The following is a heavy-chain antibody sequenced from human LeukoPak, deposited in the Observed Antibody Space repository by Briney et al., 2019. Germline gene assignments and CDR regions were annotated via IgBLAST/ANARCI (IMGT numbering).Heavy chain of an antibody. J-gene: IGHJ4*02. CDR2: INSDGSST. D-gene: IGHD3-22*01. V-gene: IGHV3-74*01. CDR1: GFTFSSYW. CDR3: ARGGFYYSDSSGPAY. Sequence: PGGSLRLSCAASGFTFSSYWMHWVRQAPGKGLVWVSRINSDGSSTSYADSVKGRFTISRDNAKNTLYLQMNSLRAEDTAVYYCARGGFYYSDSSGPAYWGQGTLVTVSS.